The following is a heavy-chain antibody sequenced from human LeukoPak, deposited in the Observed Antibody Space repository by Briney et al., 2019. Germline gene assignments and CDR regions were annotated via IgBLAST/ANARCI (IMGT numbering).Heavy chain of an antibody. CDR2: MNPNSGNT. Sequence: ASVKVSCKASGYTFTSYGISWVRQAPGQGLEWMGWMNPNSGNTGYAQKFQGRVTMTRNTSISTAYMELSSLRSEDTAVYYCARLYYDFWSGYYMDVWGKGTTVTVSS. CDR1: GYTFTSYG. V-gene: IGHV1-8*02. CDR3: ARLYYDFWSGYYMDV. J-gene: IGHJ6*03. D-gene: IGHD3-3*01.